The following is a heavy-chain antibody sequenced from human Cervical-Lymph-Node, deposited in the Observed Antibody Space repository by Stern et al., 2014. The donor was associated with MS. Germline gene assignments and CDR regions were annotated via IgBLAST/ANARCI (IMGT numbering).Heavy chain of an antibody. J-gene: IGHJ4*02. CDR2: IKSKTDGGTT. CDR1: GFTFSNAW. D-gene: IGHD6-13*01. V-gene: IGHV3-15*01. CDR3: TTVSSSWYGIDY. Sequence: EVQLVESGGGLVKPGGSLRLSCAASGFTFSNAWMSWVRPAPGKGLEWVGRIKSKTDGGTTDYAAPVKGRFTISRDDSKNTLYLQMNSLKTEDTAVYYCTTVSSSWYGIDYWGQGTLVTVSS.